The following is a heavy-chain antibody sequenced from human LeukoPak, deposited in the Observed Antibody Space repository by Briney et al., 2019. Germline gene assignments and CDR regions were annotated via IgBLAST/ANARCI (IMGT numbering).Heavy chain of an antibody. CDR3: ARALVLMGTTARYYFDS. Sequence: ASVKVSCKASGNTFTRYYMHWVGQAPGQGLEWMGIINPSGGRTYYAQNFQDRVIMTRDTSTSTVYMELSSLRSEDTAVYYCARALVLMGTTARYYFDSWGQGTLVTVSS. V-gene: IGHV1-46*01. CDR1: GNTFTRYY. D-gene: IGHD1-7*01. J-gene: IGHJ4*02. CDR2: INPSGGRT.